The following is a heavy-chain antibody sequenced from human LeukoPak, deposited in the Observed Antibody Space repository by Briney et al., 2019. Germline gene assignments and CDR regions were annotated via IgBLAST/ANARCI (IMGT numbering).Heavy chain of an antibody. J-gene: IGHJ4*02. CDR3: ASSFGGSWRSSDY. CDR2: ISSTSTYI. CDR1: GFTFSSYG. D-gene: IGHD6-13*01. Sequence: GGSLRLSCAASGFTFSSYGMRWVRQAPGKGLEWVSSISSTSTYIYHADSVKGRFTISRDNAKNSLYLQMNSLRAEDTAVYYCASSFGGSWRSSDYWGQGTLVTVSS. V-gene: IGHV3-21*01.